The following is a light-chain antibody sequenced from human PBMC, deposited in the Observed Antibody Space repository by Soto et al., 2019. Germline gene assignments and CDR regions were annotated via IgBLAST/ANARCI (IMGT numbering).Light chain of an antibody. CDR3: GTWDSSLSAWV. CDR2: DNN. V-gene: IGLV1-51*01. CDR1: SSNVGNNY. J-gene: IGLJ3*02. Sequence: QSVLTQPPSVSAAPGQTVTISCSGSSSNVGNNYVSWYQQLPGTTPKLLIYDNNQRPSGIPDRFSGSKSGTSATLGITGLQTGDEADYYCGTWDSSLSAWVFGGGTKLTVL.